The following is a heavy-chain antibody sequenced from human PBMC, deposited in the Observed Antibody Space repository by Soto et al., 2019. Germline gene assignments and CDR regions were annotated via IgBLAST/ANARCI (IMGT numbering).Heavy chain of an antibody. D-gene: IGHD6-19*01. V-gene: IGHV3-74*01. J-gene: IGHJ4*02. Sequence: GGSLRLSCVASGFTFSSYWMHWVRQAPGKGLVWVSRINSDGSSTSYADSVKGRFTISRDNAKNTLYLQMNSLRAEDTAVYYCARVIAVAGTGYWGQGTLVTVSS. CDR2: INSDGSST. CDR1: GFTFSSYW. CDR3: ARVIAVAGTGY.